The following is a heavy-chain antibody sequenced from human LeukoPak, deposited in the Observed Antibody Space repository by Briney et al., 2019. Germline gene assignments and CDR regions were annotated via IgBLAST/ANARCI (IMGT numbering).Heavy chain of an antibody. J-gene: IGHJ4*02. CDR2: VKQGGSEK. CDR3: ASLDTALLNSAY. CDR1: GFTFRNDW. Sequence: GGSLRLSCAVFGFTFRNDWMSWVRQAPGKGLEWVAMVKQGGSEKYYVDSVRGRFTISRDDAKNSLCLQMNSLRAEDTAVYYCASLDTALLNSAYWGQGTLVTVSS. V-gene: IGHV3-7*01. D-gene: IGHD5-18*01.